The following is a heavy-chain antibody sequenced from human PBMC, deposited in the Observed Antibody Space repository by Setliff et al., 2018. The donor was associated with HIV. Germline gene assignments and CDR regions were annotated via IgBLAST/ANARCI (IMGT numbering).Heavy chain of an antibody. D-gene: IGHD1-26*01. Sequence: ASVKVSCKVSGYTLSELSRHWVRQGPGKGLEWMGGFDPEDGQRIYAQKFQGRVTMTEDTSTDTAYMEPSSLGFEDTAVYYCATTGPYSGSLYGMDVWGQGTTVTVSS. CDR3: ATTGPYSGSLYGMDV. J-gene: IGHJ6*02. CDR1: GYTLSELS. CDR2: FDPEDGQR. V-gene: IGHV1-24*01.